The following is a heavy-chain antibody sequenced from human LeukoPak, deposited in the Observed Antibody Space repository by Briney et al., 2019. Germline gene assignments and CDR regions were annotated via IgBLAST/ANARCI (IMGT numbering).Heavy chain of an antibody. CDR3: ARVGGDWQFDP. CDR1: GYTFTSYG. D-gene: IGHD2-21*02. V-gene: IGHV1-8*02. J-gene: IGHJ5*02. Sequence: ASVKVSCKASGYTFTSYGISWVRQAPGQGLEWMGWMNPNSGNTGYAQKFQGRVTMTRNTSISTAYMELSSLRSEDTAVYYCARVGGDWQFDPWGQGTLVTVSS. CDR2: MNPNSGNT.